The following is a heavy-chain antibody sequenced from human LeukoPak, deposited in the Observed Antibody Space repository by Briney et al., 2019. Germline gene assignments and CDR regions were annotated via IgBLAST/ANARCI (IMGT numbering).Heavy chain of an antibody. CDR2: ISPGGDAV. D-gene: IGHD6-19*01. J-gene: IGHJ4*02. CDR1: GFIFSDYH. Sequence: GGSLRLSCAASGFIFSDYHMSWIRQAPGKGLECVSYISPGGDAVYFADFVKGRFTISRDNAKNSLFLQMSSLTAEDTAVYYCSGGRDAAVAGPGGYFDYWGQGSLVTVSS. CDR3: SGGRDAAVAGPGGYFDY. V-gene: IGHV3-11*01.